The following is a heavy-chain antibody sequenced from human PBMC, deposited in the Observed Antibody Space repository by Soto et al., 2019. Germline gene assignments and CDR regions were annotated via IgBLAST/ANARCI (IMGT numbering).Heavy chain of an antibody. CDR3: AKGKYVDIVATITWPPDYYYYGMDV. J-gene: IGHJ6*02. V-gene: IGHV3-23*01. CDR1: GFTFSKYA. D-gene: IGHD5-12*01. CDR2: ISYNGGGT. Sequence: GSLRLSCAASGFTFSKYAMTWARQAPGKGLEWVSAISYNGGGTYYVDSVKGRFTVSRDNSKNTLYLQMHSLRAEDTAVYYCAKGKYVDIVATITWPPDYYYYGMDVWGQGTTVTVSS.